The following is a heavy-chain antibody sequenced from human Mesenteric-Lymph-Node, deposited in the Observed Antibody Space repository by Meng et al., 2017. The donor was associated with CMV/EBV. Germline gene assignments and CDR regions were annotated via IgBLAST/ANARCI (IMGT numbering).Heavy chain of an antibody. CDR1: GFTFSSHW. Sequence: ESLKISCEASGFTFSSHWMSWVRQPPGKGLEWIGEINHSGSTNYNPSLKSRVTISVDTSKNQFSLKLSSVTAADTAVYYCARGIVLDAFDIWGQGTMVTVSS. D-gene: IGHD1-26*01. CDR2: INHSGST. CDR3: ARGIVLDAFDI. V-gene: IGHV4-34*01. J-gene: IGHJ3*02.